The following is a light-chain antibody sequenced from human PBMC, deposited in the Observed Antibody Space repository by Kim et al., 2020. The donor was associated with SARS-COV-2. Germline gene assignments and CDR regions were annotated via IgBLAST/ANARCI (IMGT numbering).Light chain of an antibody. J-gene: IGLJ1*01. CDR3: QSYDSSLSGLYV. Sequence: VTITCTGSSTNIGAGYDVHEYQQLPGTAPKLLFYGNSNRPSGVPDRFSGSKSGTSASLAITGLQAEDEADYYCQSYDSSLSGLYVFGTGTKVTVL. CDR1: STNIGAGYD. V-gene: IGLV1-40*01. CDR2: GNS.